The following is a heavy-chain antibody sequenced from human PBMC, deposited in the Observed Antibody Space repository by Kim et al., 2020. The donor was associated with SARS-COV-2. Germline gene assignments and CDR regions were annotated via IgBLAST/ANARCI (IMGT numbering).Heavy chain of an antibody. CDR2: ISSSSSYI. J-gene: IGHJ3*02. CDR3: AQSRDYDSGASDI. Sequence: GGSLRLSCAASGFTFSSYSMNWVRQAPGKGLEWVSSISSSSSYIYYADSVKGRFTISRDNAKNSLYLQMNSLRAEDTAVYYCAQSRDYDSGASDIWGQGTMVTVSS. CDR1: GFTFSSYS. D-gene: IGHD3-22*01. V-gene: IGHV3-21*01.